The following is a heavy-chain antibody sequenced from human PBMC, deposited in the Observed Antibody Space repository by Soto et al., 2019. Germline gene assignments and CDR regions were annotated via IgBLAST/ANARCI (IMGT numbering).Heavy chain of an antibody. V-gene: IGHV3-23*01. CDR1: VFTFSNYG. J-gene: IGHJ4*02. D-gene: IGHD1-1*01. CDR3: AKDYWNPRYFDN. CDR2: VSDNGGRT. Sequence: GPLRLSCAASVFTFSNYGTSWVLQAPGKGLEWVSAVSDNGGRTRYADAVKGRFTISRDNSQNTLYLQMLSLRADDTAIYYCAKDYWNPRYFDNWGQGTLVTVSS.